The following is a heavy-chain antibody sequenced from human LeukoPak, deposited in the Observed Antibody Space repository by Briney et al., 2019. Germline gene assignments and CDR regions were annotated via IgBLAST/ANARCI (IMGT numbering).Heavy chain of an antibody. D-gene: IGHD1-26*01. CDR1: GFTVSSNY. V-gene: IGHV3-53*01. CDR2: TYSGGST. J-gene: IGHJ5*02. CDR3: ASTLVGTTSGYS. Sequence: GGSLRLSCAASGFTVSSNYMSWVRQAPGKGLEWVSVTYSGGSTYYADSVKGRFTISRDKSKNTLYLQMNSLRAEDTAMYYCASTLVGTTSGYSWGQETLVIVSS.